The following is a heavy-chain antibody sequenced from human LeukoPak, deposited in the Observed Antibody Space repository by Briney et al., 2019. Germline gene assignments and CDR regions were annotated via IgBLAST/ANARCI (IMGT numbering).Heavy chain of an antibody. V-gene: IGHV4-59*12. CDR1: GGSISSYY. CDR3: ARGPLVEPFFDY. D-gene: IGHD2-15*01. J-gene: IGHJ4*02. Sequence: SSETLSLTCTVSGGSISSYYWSWIRQPPGKGLEWIGYIYYSGSTDYNPSLKSRVTISVDRSKNQFSLKLSSVTAADTAVYYCARGPLVEPFFDYWGQGTLSPSPQ. CDR2: IYYSGST.